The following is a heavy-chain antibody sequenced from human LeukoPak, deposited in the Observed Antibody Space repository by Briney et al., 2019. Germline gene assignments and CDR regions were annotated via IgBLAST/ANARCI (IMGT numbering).Heavy chain of an antibody. J-gene: IGHJ4*02. CDR1: GVSISSSGSY. CDR3: ARVMAVLRYGADY. V-gene: IGHV4-39*07. D-gene: IGHD3-9*01. CDR2: ISYAGSP. Sequence: PSETLSHTCTVSGVSISSSGSYWAWIRQPPGKGLDWIGTISYAGSPNYNPSLNSRVTMSSDTSSNQFSLRLSSVTDADTAMYYCARVMAVLRYGADYWGQGSLVTVSS.